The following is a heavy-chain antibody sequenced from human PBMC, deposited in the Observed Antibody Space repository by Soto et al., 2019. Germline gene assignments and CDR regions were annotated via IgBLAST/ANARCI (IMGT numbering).Heavy chain of an antibody. D-gene: IGHD6-13*01. J-gene: IGHJ4*02. V-gene: IGHV3-30*18. CDR2: ISYDGSNK. Sequence: GGSLRLSCAASGFTFSSYGMHWVRQAPGKGLEWVAVISYDGSNKYYADSVKGRFTVSRDNSKNTLYLQMNSLRAEDTAVYYCAKDFSSSLVWGYFDYWGQGTLVTVSS. CDR3: AKDFSSSLVWGYFDY. CDR1: GFTFSSYG.